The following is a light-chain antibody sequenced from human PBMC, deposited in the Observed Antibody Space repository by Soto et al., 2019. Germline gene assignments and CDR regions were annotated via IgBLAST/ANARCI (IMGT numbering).Light chain of an antibody. V-gene: IGKV3-11*01. CDR3: QQRRYWPVT. Sequence: EIVLTQSPAILSMSPGERATLSCRASQSVSSYFAWYQQKPGQAPRLLIYDASNRATGVPARLSGSGSGTDFTLTISSLEPEDFAVYYCQQRRYWPVTFGQGTKVDIK. CDR2: DAS. J-gene: IGKJ1*01. CDR1: QSVSSY.